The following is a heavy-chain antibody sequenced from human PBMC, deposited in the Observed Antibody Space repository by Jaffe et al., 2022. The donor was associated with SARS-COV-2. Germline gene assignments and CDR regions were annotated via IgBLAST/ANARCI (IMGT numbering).Heavy chain of an antibody. V-gene: IGHV3-7*01. CDR3: SRDDYSDF. CDR1: GFTINAYW. J-gene: IGHJ4*02. CDR2: IKQDSTKT. Sequence: LVESGGDLVQPGGSLRLSCTASGFTINAYWMNWVRQAPGKGLQWLATIKQDSTKTFYMDSLEGRFTISRDNAKNELYLEMNDLRVEDTAVYFCSRDDYSDFWGQGTLVTVSA.